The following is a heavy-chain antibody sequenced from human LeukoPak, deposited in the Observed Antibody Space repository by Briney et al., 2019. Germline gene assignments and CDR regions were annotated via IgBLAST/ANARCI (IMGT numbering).Heavy chain of an antibody. J-gene: IGHJ2*01. CDR1: GYTLTELS. CDR3: ARTLQLWSHWYFDL. CDR2: FDPEDGET. D-gene: IGHD5-18*01. Sequence: ASVKVSCKVSGYTLTELSMHWVRQAPGRGLEWMGGFDPEDGETIYAQKFQGRVTMTEDTSTDTAYMELSSLRSDDTAVYYCARTLQLWSHWYFDLWGRGTLVTVSS. V-gene: IGHV1-24*01.